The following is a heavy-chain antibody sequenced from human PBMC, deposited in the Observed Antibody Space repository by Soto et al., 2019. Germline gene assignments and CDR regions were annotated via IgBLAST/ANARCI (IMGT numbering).Heavy chain of an antibody. Sequence: GSGPTLVNPTETLTLTCTVSGFSLSNARMGVSWIRQPPGKALEWLAHIFSNDEKSYSTSLKSRLTISKDTSKSQVVLTMTNMDPVDTATYYCARTQLWTYNWFDPWGQGTLVTVSS. CDR3: ARTQLWTYNWFDP. D-gene: IGHD5-18*01. CDR1: GFSLSNARMG. V-gene: IGHV2-26*01. CDR2: IFSNDEK. J-gene: IGHJ5*02.